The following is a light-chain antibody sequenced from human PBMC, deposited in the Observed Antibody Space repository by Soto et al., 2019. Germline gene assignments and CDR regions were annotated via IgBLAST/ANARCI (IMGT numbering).Light chain of an antibody. CDR3: QQYGSSLLT. Sequence: EIVLTQSPGTLSLSPGERTTLSCRASQSVSSSYLAWYQQKPGQAPRLLIYGASSRPTGIPDRFSGSGSGTDFTLTISRLEPEDFAVYYCQQYGSSLLTFGGGTKGEIK. CDR2: GAS. CDR1: QSVSSSY. J-gene: IGKJ4*01. V-gene: IGKV3-20*01.